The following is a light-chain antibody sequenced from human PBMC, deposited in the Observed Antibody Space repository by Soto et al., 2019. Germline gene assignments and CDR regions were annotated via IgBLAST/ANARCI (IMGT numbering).Light chain of an antibody. CDR1: TSDVGGGNY. V-gene: IGLV2-23*03. Sequence: QSALTQPASVSGSPGQSITISCTGTTSDVGGGNYVSWYQHHPGKAPKLMLYEGNKRPSGVSDRFSGSKSGNTASLTISGLQAEDEADYYCCSYAGGASVIVVFGGGTKVTVL. CDR3: CSYAGGASVIVV. J-gene: IGLJ2*01. CDR2: EGN.